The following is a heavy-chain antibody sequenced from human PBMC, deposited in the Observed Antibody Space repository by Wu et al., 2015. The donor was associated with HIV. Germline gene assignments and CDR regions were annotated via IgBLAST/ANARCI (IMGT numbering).Heavy chain of an antibody. CDR3: ARMGVGGFTMVRKGWFDP. J-gene: IGHJ5*02. CDR2: INPNSGGT. CDR1: GYTFTGYY. D-gene: IGHD3-10*01. Sequence: QVQLVQSGAEVKKPGASVKVSCKASGYTFTGYYMHWVRQAPGQGLEWMGWINPNSGGTNYAQKFQGRVTMTRDTSISTAYMELSRLRSDDTAVYYCARMGVGGFTMVRKGWFDPGAREPWSPSPQ. V-gene: IGHV1-2*02.